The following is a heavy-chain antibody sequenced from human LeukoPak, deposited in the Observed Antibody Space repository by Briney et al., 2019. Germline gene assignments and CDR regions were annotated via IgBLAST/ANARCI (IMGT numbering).Heavy chain of an antibody. CDR2: ISGSGGST. Sequence: GGSLRLSCAASGFTFSSYAMSWVRQAPGKGLEWVSAISGSGGSTYYADSVKGRFTISRDNSKNTLYLQMNSLRVEDTAVYYCAKDFYDNSGSRYDYWGQGTLVTVSS. CDR1: GFTFSSYA. V-gene: IGHV3-23*01. D-gene: IGHD3-22*01. J-gene: IGHJ4*02. CDR3: AKDFYDNSGSRYDY.